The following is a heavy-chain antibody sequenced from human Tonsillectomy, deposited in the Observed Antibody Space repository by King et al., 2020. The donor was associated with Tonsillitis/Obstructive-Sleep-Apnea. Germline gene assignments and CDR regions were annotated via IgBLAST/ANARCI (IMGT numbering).Heavy chain of an antibody. CDR3: ARDFSYCSTTSCYIGGLDY. Sequence: QLVQSGGGVVQPGRSLRLSCAASGFTFSNYAMNWVRQAPGKGLEWVAVISYDGNKKYYADSVKGRFTISRDNSKSTLYLQMNSLRAEDTAVYYCARDFSYCSTTSCYIGGLDYWGQGTLVTVSS. CDR1: GFTFSNYA. D-gene: IGHD2-2*02. CDR2: ISYDGNKK. J-gene: IGHJ4*02. V-gene: IGHV3-30*04.